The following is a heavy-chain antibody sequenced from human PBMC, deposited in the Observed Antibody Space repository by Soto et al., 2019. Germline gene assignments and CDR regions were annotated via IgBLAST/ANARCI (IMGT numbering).Heavy chain of an antibody. D-gene: IGHD4-4*01. J-gene: IGHJ6*02. Sequence: PGGSLRLSCAASGFTFSSYGMHWVRQAPGKGLEWVAVIWYDGSNKYYADSVKGQFTISRDNSKNTLYLQMNSLRAEDTAVYYCARDKAVRYYYYGMDVWGQGTTVTVSS. CDR2: IWYDGSNK. CDR3: ARDKAVRYYYYGMDV. V-gene: IGHV3-33*01. CDR1: GFTFSSYG.